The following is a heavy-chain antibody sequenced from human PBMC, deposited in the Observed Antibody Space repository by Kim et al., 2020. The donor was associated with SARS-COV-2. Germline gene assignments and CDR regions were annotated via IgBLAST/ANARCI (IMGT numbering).Heavy chain of an antibody. Sequence: TTECAASVKGRFTISRDDSKSIAYLQMNSLKTEETAVYYCTRVGYYYGMDVWGQGTTVTVSS. V-gene: IGHV3-49*02. CDR3: TRVGYYYGMDV. J-gene: IGHJ6*02. CDR2: TT.